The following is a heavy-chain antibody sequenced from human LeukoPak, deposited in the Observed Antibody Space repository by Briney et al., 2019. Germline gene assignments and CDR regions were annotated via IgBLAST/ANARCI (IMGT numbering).Heavy chain of an antibody. V-gene: IGHV3-7*01. CDR1: GFTFSSYW. Sequence: PGGSLRLSCAASGFTFSSYWMSWARQAPGKGLEWVANIKQDGSEKYYVDSVKGRFTISRDNAKNSLYLQMNSLRAEDMAVYYCARERVDTAMVDRYYFDYWGQGTLVTVSS. CDR2: IKQDGSEK. CDR3: ARERVDTAMVDRYYFDY. D-gene: IGHD5-18*01. J-gene: IGHJ4*02.